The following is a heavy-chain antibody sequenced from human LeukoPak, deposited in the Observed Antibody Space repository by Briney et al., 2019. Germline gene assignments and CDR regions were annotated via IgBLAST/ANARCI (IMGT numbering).Heavy chain of an antibody. CDR3: ARGHDISTDYYYYGMDV. CDR1: GGTFSSYA. V-gene: IGHV1-69*04. J-gene: IGHJ6*02. Sequence: ASVKVSCKASGGTFSSYAISWVRQAPGQGLEWMGRIIPILGIADYAQKFQGRVTITAGKSTSTAYMELSSLRSEDTAVYYCARGHDISTDYYYYGMDVWGQGTTVTVSS. D-gene: IGHD3-9*01. CDR2: IIPILGIA.